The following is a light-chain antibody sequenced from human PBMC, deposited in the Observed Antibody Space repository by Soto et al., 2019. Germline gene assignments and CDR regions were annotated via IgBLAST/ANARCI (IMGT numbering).Light chain of an antibody. CDR2: DAS. CDR1: QSVSSY. J-gene: IGKJ1*01. CDR3: QQRSNWT. V-gene: IGKV3-11*01. Sequence: EIVLTQSPATLSLSPGERATLSCRASQSVSSYLAWYQQKAGQAPRLLIYDASNRATGIPARSSGSGSGTDFTLTISSLEPEDFAVYYCQQRSNWTFGQGTKVEIK.